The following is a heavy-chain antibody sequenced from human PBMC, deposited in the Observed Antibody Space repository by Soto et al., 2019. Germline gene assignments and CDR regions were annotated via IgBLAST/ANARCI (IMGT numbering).Heavy chain of an antibody. Sequence: QAHLVQSGAEVRKPGASVKVSCQALEHTSTIYYIHWVRQARGQGLEWMGWINADSGDTTHAEDFRGRVTFTRDTSTSTFHMELSRLRLDDTAMYFCATRDYDILTGYLHIWGQGTLITVSS. V-gene: IGHV1-2*02. CDR3: ATRDYDILTGYLHI. CDR1: EHTSTIYY. CDR2: INADSGDT. J-gene: IGHJ1*01. D-gene: IGHD3-9*01.